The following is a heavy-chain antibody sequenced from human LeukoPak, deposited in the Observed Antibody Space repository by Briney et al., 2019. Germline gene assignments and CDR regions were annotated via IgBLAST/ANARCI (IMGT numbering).Heavy chain of an antibody. CDR3: ARGRSSPGIDY. CDR2: IDTNTGNP. D-gene: IGHD1-26*01. J-gene: IGHJ4*02. V-gene: IGHV7-4-1*01. CDR1: GYSFNSVG. Sequence: ASVKVSCKASGYSFNSVGMNWVRQAPGQGLEWIGWIDTNTGNPTYAQGFRGRFVFSFDTSVSTAYLQIYSLEPEDTAVYFCARGRSSPGIDYWGLGTQVTVSS.